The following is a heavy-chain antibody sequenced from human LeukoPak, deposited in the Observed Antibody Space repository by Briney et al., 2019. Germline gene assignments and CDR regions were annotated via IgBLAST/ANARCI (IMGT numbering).Heavy chain of an antibody. Sequence: SETLSLTCAVYGGSFSGYYWSWIRQPPGKGLEWIGEINHSGSTDYNPSLKSRVTISVDTSKNQFSLKLSSVTAADTAVYYCARVNDGDRYYYYYYMDVWGKGTTVTVSS. CDR1: GGSFSGYY. V-gene: IGHV4-34*01. J-gene: IGHJ6*03. CDR3: ARVNDGDRYYYYYYMDV. D-gene: IGHD4-17*01. CDR2: INHSGST.